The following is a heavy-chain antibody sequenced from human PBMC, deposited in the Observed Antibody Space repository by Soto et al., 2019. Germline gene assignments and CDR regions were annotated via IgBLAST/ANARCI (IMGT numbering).Heavy chain of an antibody. V-gene: IGHV3-9*01. Sequence: GGSLRLSCAASGFTFDDYAMHWVRQAPGKGLEWVSGISWNSGSVAYADSVKGRFTISRDNSKNTLYLQMNSLRAEDTAVYYCAKEQKDSSSWSELNYWGQGTLVTVSS. CDR3: AKEQKDSSSWSELNY. CDR2: ISWNSGSV. D-gene: IGHD6-13*01. J-gene: IGHJ4*02. CDR1: GFTFDDYA.